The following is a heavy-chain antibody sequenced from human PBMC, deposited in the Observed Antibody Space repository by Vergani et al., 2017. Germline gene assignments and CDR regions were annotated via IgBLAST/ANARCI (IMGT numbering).Heavy chain of an antibody. D-gene: IGHD5-18*01. V-gene: IGHV3-48*04. CDR2: ISSSGSTI. Sequence: AASGFTFSSYSMNWVRQAPGKGLEWVSYISSSGSTIYYADSVKGRFTISRDNAKNSLYLQMNSLRAEDTAVYYCARWEDSYSFDYWGQGTLVTVSS. CDR3: ARWEDSYSFDY. J-gene: IGHJ4*02. CDR1: GFTFSSYS.